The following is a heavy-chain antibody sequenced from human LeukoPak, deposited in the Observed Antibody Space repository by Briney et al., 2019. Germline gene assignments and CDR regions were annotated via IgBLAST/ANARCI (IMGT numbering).Heavy chain of an antibody. CDR2: INAGNGNT. Sequence: ASVKVSFKSSGYSFTIYAIHWVRQARGQRLEWMGWINAGNGNTKYSQKFQGRVTITRDTSASTAYMELSSLRPEDTAVYYCARDYDILTGYFRAEYFQHWGQGTLVTVSS. D-gene: IGHD3-9*01. CDR1: GYSFTIYA. V-gene: IGHV1-3*01. CDR3: ARDYDILTGYFRAEYFQH. J-gene: IGHJ1*01.